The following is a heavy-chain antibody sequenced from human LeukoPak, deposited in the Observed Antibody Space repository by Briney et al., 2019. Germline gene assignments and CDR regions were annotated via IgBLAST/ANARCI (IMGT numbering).Heavy chain of an antibody. D-gene: IGHD3-3*01. Sequence: PSETLSLTCTVSGYSISSGYYWGWIRPSPGKGLEWIGTIYHSGSTHYNPSLKSRVTISVDTSKNQFSLRLSTVTAADTAVYYCARFEAHYGFWSGATSDSFDFWGQGTMVTVSS. V-gene: IGHV4-38-2*02. CDR1: GYSISSGYY. CDR3: ARFEAHYGFWSGATSDSFDF. J-gene: IGHJ3*01. CDR2: IYHSGST.